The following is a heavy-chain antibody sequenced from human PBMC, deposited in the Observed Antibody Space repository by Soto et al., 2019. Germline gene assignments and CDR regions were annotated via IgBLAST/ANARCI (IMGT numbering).Heavy chain of an antibody. D-gene: IGHD6-6*01. Sequence: PGGSLRLSCAASGFTFSSYSMNWVRQAPGKGLEWVSSISSSSSYIYYADSVKGRFTISRDNAKNSLYLQMNSLRAEDTAVYYCAREVWAAARPRGFDSWGQGTLVTVSS. V-gene: IGHV3-21*01. CDR3: AREVWAAARPRGFDS. J-gene: IGHJ5*01. CDR2: ISSSSSYI. CDR1: GFTFSSYS.